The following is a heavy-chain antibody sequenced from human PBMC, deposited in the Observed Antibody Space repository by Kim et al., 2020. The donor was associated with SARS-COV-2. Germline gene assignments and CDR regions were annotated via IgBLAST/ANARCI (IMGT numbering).Heavy chain of an antibody. Sequence: SGKGRLTTSSDNYKNTLYLQMNSLRAEDTAVYYCARDARYLYYYYGMDVWGQGTTVTVSS. J-gene: IGHJ6*02. CDR3: ARDARYLYYYYGMDV. D-gene: IGHD3-9*01. V-gene: IGHV3-30*01.